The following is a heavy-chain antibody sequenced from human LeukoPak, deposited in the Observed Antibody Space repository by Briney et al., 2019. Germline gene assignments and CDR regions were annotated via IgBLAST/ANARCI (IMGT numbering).Heavy chain of an antibody. V-gene: IGHV1-58*01. Sequence: GTSVKVSCKAPVFTFTSSSVLWLRQARGQRLEWIGWIVVGSGNTNYAQKFQERVTITRDMSTSTAYMELSSLRSEDTAVYYCAADQVGYEEHYSYSGMDVWGQGTTVTVSS. CDR2: IVVGSGNT. J-gene: IGHJ6*02. CDR3: AADQVGYEEHYSYSGMDV. CDR1: VFTFTSSS. D-gene: IGHD5-12*01.